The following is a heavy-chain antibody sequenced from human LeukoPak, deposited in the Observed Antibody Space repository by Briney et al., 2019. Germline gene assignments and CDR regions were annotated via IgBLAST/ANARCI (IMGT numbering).Heavy chain of an antibody. CDR3: AKDGTGWPHEFIDY. J-gene: IGHJ4*02. CDR2: IRYDGSNK. D-gene: IGHD6-19*01. Sequence: PGGSLRLSCAASGFTFSSYGMHWVRQAPGKGLEWVAFIRYDGSNKYYADSVKGRFTISRDNSKNTLYLQMNSLRAEDTAVYYCAKDGTGWPHEFIDYWGQGTLVTVSS. V-gene: IGHV3-30*02. CDR1: GFTFSSYG.